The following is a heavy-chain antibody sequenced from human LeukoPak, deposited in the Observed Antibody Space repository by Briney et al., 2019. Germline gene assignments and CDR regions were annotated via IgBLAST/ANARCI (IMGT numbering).Heavy chain of an antibody. D-gene: IGHD6-19*01. CDR1: GFTFGDYA. Sequence: PGRSLRLSCTASGFTFGDYALSWVRQAPGKGLEWVGFIRSKAYGGTTEYAASVKGRFTISRDDSKSIAYLHMNSLKTEDTAVYYCTSTVVAVAGREFDYWGQGTLVTVSS. CDR3: TSTVVAVAGREFDY. V-gene: IGHV3-49*04. J-gene: IGHJ4*02. CDR2: IRSKAYGGTT.